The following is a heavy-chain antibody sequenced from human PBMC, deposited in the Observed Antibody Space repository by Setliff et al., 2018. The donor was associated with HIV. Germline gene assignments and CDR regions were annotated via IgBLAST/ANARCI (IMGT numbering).Heavy chain of an antibody. Sequence: ASVKVSCKASGYTFTNYDIHWVRQATGQGLEWMGWMNPNSGNTGYAQKFQGRVTMTRNTSIATAYMEMSSLRSEDTAVYYCARGLFFKRGVLFPAKPLFDYWGQGTLVTFS. D-gene: IGHD3-10*01. V-gene: IGHV1-8*02. J-gene: IGHJ4*02. CDR1: GYTFTNYD. CDR2: MNPNSGNT. CDR3: ARGLFFKRGVLFPAKPLFDY.